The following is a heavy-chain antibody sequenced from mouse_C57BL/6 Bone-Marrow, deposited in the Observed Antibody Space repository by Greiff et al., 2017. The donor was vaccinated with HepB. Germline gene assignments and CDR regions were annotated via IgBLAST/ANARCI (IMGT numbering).Heavy chain of an antibody. CDR2: ISSGGSYT. J-gene: IGHJ2*01. CDR3: ARHHDY. CDR1: GFTFSSYG. V-gene: IGHV5-6*01. Sequence: VQLKESGGDLVKPGGSLKLSCAASGFTFSSYGMSWVRQTPDKRLEWVATISSGGSYTYYPDSVKGRFTISRDNAKNTLYLQMSSLKSEDTAMYYCARHHDYWGQGTTLTVSS.